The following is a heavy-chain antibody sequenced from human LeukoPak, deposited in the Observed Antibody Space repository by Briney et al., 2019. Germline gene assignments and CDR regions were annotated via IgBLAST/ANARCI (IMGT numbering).Heavy chain of an antibody. CDR1: GGSISSYY. D-gene: IGHD6-13*01. J-gene: IGHJ6*03. CDR2: IYYSGST. V-gene: IGHV4-59*08. Sequence: SETLSLTCTVSGGSISSYYWSWIRQTPGKGLEWIGYIYYSGSTNFNPSLKSRVTISVDTSKNQFSLKLSSVTAADTAVYYCARLGSSSYYYYYMDVWGKGTTVTVSS. CDR3: ARLGSSSYYYYYMDV.